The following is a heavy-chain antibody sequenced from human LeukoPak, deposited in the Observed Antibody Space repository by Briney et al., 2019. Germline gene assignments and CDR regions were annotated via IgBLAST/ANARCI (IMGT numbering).Heavy chain of an antibody. V-gene: IGHV5-51*01. CDR3: ARRGRAVTGSAHADY. CDR1: GYSFTNYW. J-gene: IGHJ4*02. CDR2: IYPGNSDT. D-gene: IGHD6-19*01. Sequence: GESLKISCEGSGYSFTNYWIGWVRQMPGKGLEWMGIIYPGNSDTRYSQSFQGQVTISVDKSISTAYLQWSSLKASDTAMYFCARRGRAVTGSAHADYWGQGTLVTVSS.